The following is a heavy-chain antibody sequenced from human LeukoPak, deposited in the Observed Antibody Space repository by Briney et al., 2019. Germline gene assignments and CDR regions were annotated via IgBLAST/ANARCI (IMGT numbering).Heavy chain of an antibody. CDR1: GGSISNYY. CDR3: ARTVHPLSSSWFFDY. CDR2: IYYSGST. V-gene: IGHV4-59*08. Sequence: SETLSLTCTVSGGSISNYYWSWIRQPPGKGLEWIGYIYYSGSTNYNPSLKSRVTISVDTSKNQFSLKLSSVTAADTALYYCARTVHPLSSSWFFDYWGQGTLVTVSS. J-gene: IGHJ4*02. D-gene: IGHD6-13*01.